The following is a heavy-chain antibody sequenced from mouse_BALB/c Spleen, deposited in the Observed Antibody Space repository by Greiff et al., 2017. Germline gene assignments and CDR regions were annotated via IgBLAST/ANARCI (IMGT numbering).Heavy chain of an antibody. V-gene: IGHV1S137*01. CDR2: ISTYYGDA. CDR3: ARGLRTPDY. Sequence: QVQLQQSGAELVRPGVSVKISCKGSGYTFTDYAMHWVKQSHAKSLEWIGVISTYYGDASYNQKFKGKATMTVDKSSSTAYMELARLTSEDSAIYYCARGLRTPDYWGQGTTLTVSS. CDR1: GYTFTDYA. J-gene: IGHJ2*01.